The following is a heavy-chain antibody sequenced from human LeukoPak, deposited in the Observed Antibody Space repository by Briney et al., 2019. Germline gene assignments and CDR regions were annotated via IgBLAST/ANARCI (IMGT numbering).Heavy chain of an antibody. CDR1: GGSISTSNYF. Sequence: NPSETLSLTCTVSGGSISTSNYFWGWIRQPPGKGLEWIGNIHYSGSAYYNPSLKSRVTISVDTSKNHFSLKLSSVTAADTAVYYCARHVGRVVPIVYALDYWGQGTLVTVSS. CDR2: IHYSGSA. J-gene: IGHJ4*02. D-gene: IGHD2-8*01. V-gene: IGHV4-39*01. CDR3: ARHVGRVVPIVYALDY.